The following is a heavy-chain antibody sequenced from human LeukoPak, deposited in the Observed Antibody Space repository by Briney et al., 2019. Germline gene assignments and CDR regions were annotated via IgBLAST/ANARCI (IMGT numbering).Heavy chain of an antibody. CDR2: ISGNSGKT. CDR1: GYTFSIYG. Sequence: GASVTVSCKTSGYTFSIYGLSWVRQAPGQGLEWMGWISGNSGKTHYAQKFQDRVTLTTDTSSTTAFMELRRLRSDDTAMYYCARNAGSYFEFAPWGQGTLVTVSS. D-gene: IGHD1-26*01. J-gene: IGHJ5*02. CDR3: ARNAGSYFEFAP. V-gene: IGHV1-18*01.